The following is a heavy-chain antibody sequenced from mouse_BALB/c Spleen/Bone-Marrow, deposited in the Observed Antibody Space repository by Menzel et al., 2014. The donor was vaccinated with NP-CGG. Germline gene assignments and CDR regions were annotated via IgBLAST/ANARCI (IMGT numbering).Heavy chain of an antibody. CDR2: INPNNDGT. V-gene: IGHV1-14*01. Sequence: LVESGPELVKPGASVKMSCKASGYTFTSYVMHWVKQKPGQGLEWIGYINPNNDGTKYNEKFKGKATLTSDKSSSTAYMELSSLTSEDSAVYYCARGKTYATDYWGQGTSVTVSS. CDR1: GYTFTSYV. CDR3: ARGKTYATDY. J-gene: IGHJ4*01. D-gene: IGHD2-1*01.